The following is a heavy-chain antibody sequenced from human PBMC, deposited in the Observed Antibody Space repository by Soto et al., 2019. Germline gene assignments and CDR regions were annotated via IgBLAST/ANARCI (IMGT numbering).Heavy chain of an antibody. CDR3: ARTGDGHHDFLDY. D-gene: IGHD1-1*01. Sequence: PVGSLRLSCAASGFTFSSYWMNWVRQAPGKGLEWVANIDEDGSEYNDAESVRGRFTISRDNAKNTLYLQMNSLRAADTAVYYCARTGDGHHDFLDYWGQGILVTVSS. CDR2: IDEDGSEY. J-gene: IGHJ4*02. CDR1: GFTFSSYW. V-gene: IGHV3-7*01.